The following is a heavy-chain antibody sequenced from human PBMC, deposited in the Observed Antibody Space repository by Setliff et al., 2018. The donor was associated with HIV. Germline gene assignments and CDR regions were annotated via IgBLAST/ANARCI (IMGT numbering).Heavy chain of an antibody. V-gene: IGHV4-39*07. CDR3: ARGRFHRLHRPYSGSGSLGIQYFDY. CDR1: GGSISSSSYY. J-gene: IGHJ4*02. Sequence: PSETLSLTCTVSGGSISSSSYYWGWIRQPPGKGLEWIGSMYYSGSTYYNPSLNDRATISLDTSKNQFSLKLNSVTAADTAVYYCARGRFHRLHRPYSGSGSLGIQYFDYWGQGTLVTVSS. CDR2: MYYSGST. D-gene: IGHD3-10*01.